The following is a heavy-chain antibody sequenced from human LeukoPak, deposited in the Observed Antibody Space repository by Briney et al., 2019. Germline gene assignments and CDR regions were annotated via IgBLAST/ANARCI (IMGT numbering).Heavy chain of an antibody. Sequence: GGSLRLSCAASGFTVSSNYMSWVRQAPGKGLEWVSVIYSGGSTYYADSVKGRFTISRDNSKNTLYLQMNSLRAEDTAVYYCARAQNQRYYYDSSGYYSYYFDYWGQGTLVTVSS. V-gene: IGHV3-53*01. CDR1: GFTVSSNY. CDR3: ARAQNQRYYYDSSGYYSYYFDY. CDR2: IYSGGST. D-gene: IGHD3-22*01. J-gene: IGHJ4*02.